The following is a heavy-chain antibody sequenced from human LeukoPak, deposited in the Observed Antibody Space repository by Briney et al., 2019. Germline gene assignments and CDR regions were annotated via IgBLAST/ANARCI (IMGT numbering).Heavy chain of an antibody. CDR2: IRYDGSNK. J-gene: IGHJ4*02. CDR3: AGSDSSGWYEVPVPITDY. V-gene: IGHV3-30*02. CDR1: GFTFSSYG. Sequence: PGGSLRLSCAASGFTFSSYGMHWVRQAPGKGLEWVAFIRYDGSNKYYADSVKGRFTISRDNSKNTLYLQMNSLRAEDTAVYYCAGSDSSGWYEVPVPITDYWGQGTLVTVSS. D-gene: IGHD6-19*01.